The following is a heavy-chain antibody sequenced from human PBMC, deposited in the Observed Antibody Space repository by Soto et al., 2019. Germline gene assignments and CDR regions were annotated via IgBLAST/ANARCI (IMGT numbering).Heavy chain of an antibody. D-gene: IGHD2-15*01. V-gene: IGHV1-8*01. J-gene: IGHJ4*02. CDR3: ARGLPSIVVVVAATDFDY. Sequence: QVQLVQSGAEVKKPGASVKVSCKASGYTFTSYDINWVRQATGQGLEWMGWMNPNSGNTGYAQKFQGRVNMTRNTSISTAYMELSSLRSEDTAVYYCARGLPSIVVVVAATDFDYWGQGTLVTVSS. CDR1: GYTFTSYD. CDR2: MNPNSGNT.